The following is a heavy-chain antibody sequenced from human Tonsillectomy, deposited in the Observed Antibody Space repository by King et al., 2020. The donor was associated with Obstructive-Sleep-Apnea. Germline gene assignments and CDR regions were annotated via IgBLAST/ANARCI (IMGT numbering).Heavy chain of an antibody. CDR3: ASDGRAGDFDL. Sequence: VQLVESGGALVQPGGSLRLSCAASAFTFSDSWMHWVRQAPGKGLVWFSRFTSKCGRMWADLVSGRFTISRDNAKNTLFLQMNSLRVEDTAMYYCASDGRAGDFDLWGQGTMVIVSS. CDR1: AFTFSDSW. D-gene: IGHD1-14*01. V-gene: IGHV3-74*03. CDR2: FTSKCGR. J-gene: IGHJ3*01.